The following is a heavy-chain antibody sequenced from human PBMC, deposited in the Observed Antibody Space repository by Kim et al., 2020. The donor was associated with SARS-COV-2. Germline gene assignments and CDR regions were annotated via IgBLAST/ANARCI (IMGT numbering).Heavy chain of an antibody. CDR1: GGTFSNLA. CDR3: TTVGDFGGNLNDAFDI. Sequence: SVKVSCKASGGTFSNLAISWVRQAPGQGLEWMGGITPVFGTPQYPQKLHDRVTIIADESTATAYMELSSLRHDDTAIYYCTTVGDFGGNLNDAFDIW. D-gene: IGHD2-21*02. CDR2: ITPVFGTP. V-gene: IGHV1-69*13. J-gene: IGHJ3*02.